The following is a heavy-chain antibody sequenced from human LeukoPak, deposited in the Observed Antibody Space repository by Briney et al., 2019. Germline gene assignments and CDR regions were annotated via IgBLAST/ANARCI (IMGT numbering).Heavy chain of an antibody. Sequence: PGGSLRLSCAASGFTFSSYGMHWVRQAPGKGLEWVAFIRYDGSNKYYADSVKGRYTISRDNSKNTLYPQMNSLRAEDTAVYYCAKSKVGRHFDWLLYYWGQGTLVTVSS. CDR3: AKSKVGRHFDWLLYY. CDR2: IRYDGSNK. D-gene: IGHD3-9*01. CDR1: GFTFSSYG. J-gene: IGHJ4*02. V-gene: IGHV3-30*02.